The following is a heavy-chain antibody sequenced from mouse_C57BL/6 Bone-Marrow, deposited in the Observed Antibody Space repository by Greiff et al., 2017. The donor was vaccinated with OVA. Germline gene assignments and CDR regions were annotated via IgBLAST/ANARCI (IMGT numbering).Heavy chain of an antibody. CDR2: INPYNGGT. D-gene: IGHD3-2*02. J-gene: IGHJ3*01. V-gene: IGHV1-19*01. Sequence: EVQLQQSGPVLVKPGASVKMSCKASGYTFTDYYMNWVKQSHGKSLEWIGVINPYNGGTSYNQKFKGKATLTVNKASSTASMELNSLRSEDSAVYYYARPAQAPFAYWGQGTLVTVSA. CDR1: GYTFTDYY. CDR3: ARPAQAPFAY.